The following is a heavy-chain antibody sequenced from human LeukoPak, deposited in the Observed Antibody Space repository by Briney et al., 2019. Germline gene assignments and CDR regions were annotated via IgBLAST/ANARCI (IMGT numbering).Heavy chain of an antibody. CDR3: ARGLFLSGYLDAFDM. CDR1: GFTVSNMY. CDR2: IYGDGRT. Sequence: GGSLRLSCAASGFTVSNMYMTWVRQAPGKGLEWVCLIYGDGRTSYADSVKGRCTISRDNSKNTLDLQVNSLRVEDTAVYYCARGLFLSGYLDAFDMWGQGTVVTVSS. D-gene: IGHD3-22*01. V-gene: IGHV3-53*01. J-gene: IGHJ3*02.